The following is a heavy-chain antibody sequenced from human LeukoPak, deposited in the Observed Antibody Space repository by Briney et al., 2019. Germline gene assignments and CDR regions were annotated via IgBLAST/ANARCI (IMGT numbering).Heavy chain of an antibody. CDR1: GGSISSGGYY. Sequence: SETLSLTCTVSGGSISSGGYYWSWIRQHPGKGLEWIGYIYYSGSTYYNPSLKSRVTMSVDTSKNQFSLKLSSVTAADTAVYYCARDLTGTKNYFDYWGQGTLVTVSS. CDR3: ARDLTGTKNYFDY. J-gene: IGHJ4*02. CDR2: IYYSGST. V-gene: IGHV4-31*03. D-gene: IGHD1-1*01.